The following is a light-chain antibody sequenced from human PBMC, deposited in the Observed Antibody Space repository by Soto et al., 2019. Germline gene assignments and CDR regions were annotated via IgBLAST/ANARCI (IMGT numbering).Light chain of an antibody. CDR2: GNT. CDR1: SSNIGAGYD. CDR3: QSYDSSLPVV. J-gene: IGLJ2*01. V-gene: IGLV1-40*01. Sequence: QSVLTQPPSVSGAPGQRVTISCTGSSSNIGAGYDVHWYQQFPGTTPKFLIYGNTNRPSGVPDRFSASKSGTSASLDITGRQAEDEAEYFCQSYDSSLPVVFGGGTKLTVL.